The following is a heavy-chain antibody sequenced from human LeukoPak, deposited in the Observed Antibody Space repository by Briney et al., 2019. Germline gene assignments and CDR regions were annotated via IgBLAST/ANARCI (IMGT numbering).Heavy chain of an antibody. Sequence: SETLSLTCGVSGGSISSTNWWSWVRQSPGKGLEWIGEIYHGGSTNFNPSLKSRVTILVDKSKNQFSLKMTSVTAADTAVYYCARAYGDSYYFDYWGQGTLVTVSS. CDR1: GGSISSTNW. J-gene: IGHJ4*02. V-gene: IGHV4-4*02. CDR2: IYHGGST. CDR3: ARAYGDSYYFDY. D-gene: IGHD4-17*01.